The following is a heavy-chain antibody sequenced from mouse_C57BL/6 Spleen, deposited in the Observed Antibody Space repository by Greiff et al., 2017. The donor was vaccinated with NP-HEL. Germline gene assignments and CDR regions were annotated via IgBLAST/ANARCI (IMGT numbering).Heavy chain of an antibody. J-gene: IGHJ2*01. Sequence: VQLQQSGAELVRPGSSVKLSCKASGYTFTSYWMHWVKQRPIQGLEWIGNIDPSDSETHYNQKFKDKATLTVDKSSSTAYMQLSSLTSEDSAVYYCARGEYGNYVFFDYWGQGTTLTVSS. CDR2: IDPSDSET. D-gene: IGHD2-10*02. V-gene: IGHV1-52*01. CDR3: ARGEYGNYVFFDY. CDR1: GYTFTSYW.